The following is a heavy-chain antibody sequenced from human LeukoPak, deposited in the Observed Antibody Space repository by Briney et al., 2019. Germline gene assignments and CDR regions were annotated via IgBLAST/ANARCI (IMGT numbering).Heavy chain of an antibody. CDR2: INHSEST. D-gene: IGHD2-2*01. CDR3: ARVRRYLGGIVVVPASPGWFDP. CDR1: GGSFSGSY. J-gene: IGHJ5*02. V-gene: IGHV4-34*01. Sequence: KPSETLSLTCAVYGGSFSGSYWSWIRQPPGKGLEWIGEINHSESTNYNPSLKSRVTISVDTSKNQFSLKLSSVTAADTAVYYCARVRRYLGGIVVVPASPGWFDPWGQGTLVTVSS.